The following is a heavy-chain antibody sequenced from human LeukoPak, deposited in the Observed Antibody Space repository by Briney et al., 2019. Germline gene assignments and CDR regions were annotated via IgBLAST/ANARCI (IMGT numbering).Heavy chain of an antibody. D-gene: IGHD6-19*01. CDR2: ISGPAGRT. CDR1: GFAFSNYA. J-gene: IGHJ4*02. Sequence: GGSLRLSCAPSGFAFSNYAMSWVRQAPGKGLEWVSAISGPAGRTYYADSVKGRFTISRDNSKNTLYLQMNSLRAEDTAVYYCAKDRREPYNTGWYYFDYWGQGTLVTVSS. CDR3: AKDRREPYNTGWYYFDY. V-gene: IGHV3-23*01.